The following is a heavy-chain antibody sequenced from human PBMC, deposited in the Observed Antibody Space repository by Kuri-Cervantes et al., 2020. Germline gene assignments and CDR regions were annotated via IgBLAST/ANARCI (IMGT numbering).Heavy chain of an antibody. CDR1: GGSVSSGSYY. Sequence: GSLRLSCTVSGGSVSSGSYYWSWIRQPPGKGLEWIGYIYYSGSTNYNPSLKSRVTISVDTSKNQFSLKLTSVTAADTAVYYCARVVPGYCSGGSCHVGHFDYWGQGTLVTVSS. CDR3: ARVVPGYCSGGSCHVGHFDY. V-gene: IGHV4-61*01. D-gene: IGHD2-15*01. CDR2: IYYSGST. J-gene: IGHJ4*02.